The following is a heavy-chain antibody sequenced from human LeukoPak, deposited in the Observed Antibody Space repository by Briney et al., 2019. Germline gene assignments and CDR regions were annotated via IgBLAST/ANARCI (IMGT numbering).Heavy chain of an antibody. J-gene: IGHJ5*02. CDR3: AGYYYDSSGYPPA. D-gene: IGHD3-22*01. CDR1: GYTFTGYD. V-gene: IGHV1-2*02. Sequence: ASVKVSCKASGYTFTGYDMHWVRQAPGPGLEWMGWINPNSGGTNYAQKFQGRVTMTRDTSISTAYMELSRLRSDDTAVYYCAGYYYDSSGYPPAWGQGTLVTVSS. CDR2: INPNSGGT.